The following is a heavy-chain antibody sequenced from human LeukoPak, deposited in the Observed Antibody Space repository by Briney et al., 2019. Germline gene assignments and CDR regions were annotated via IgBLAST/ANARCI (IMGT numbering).Heavy chain of an antibody. V-gene: IGHV3-15*07. CDR3: STLTSRGLSDS. J-gene: IGHJ4*02. Sequence: PGGSLRLSCTASGFTFSSYWMNWVRQAPGKGLEWVGRIKSKADGETIDYAAPVKGRFTFSRDDSKNMLCLQMNSLKSEDTAVYYCSTLTSRGLSDSWGQGTLVTVSS. CDR2: IKSKADGETI. CDR1: GFTFSSYW. D-gene: IGHD1-20*01.